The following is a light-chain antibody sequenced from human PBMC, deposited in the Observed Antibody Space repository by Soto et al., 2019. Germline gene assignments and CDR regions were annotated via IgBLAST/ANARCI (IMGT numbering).Light chain of an antibody. CDR3: QQYGSSLT. CDR2: GAS. V-gene: IGKV3-20*01. J-gene: IGKJ1*01. Sequence: EIVLTQSPATLSLSPGERATLSCRASQSASSSYLAWYQQRPGQAPRLLIYGASSRATGIPDRFSGSGSGTDFTLTITRLEPEDFAVDYCQQYGSSLTFGQGTKGEIK. CDR1: QSASSSY.